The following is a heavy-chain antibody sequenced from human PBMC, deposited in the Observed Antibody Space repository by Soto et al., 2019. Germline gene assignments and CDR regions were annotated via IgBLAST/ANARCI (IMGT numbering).Heavy chain of an antibody. CDR3: ARASLGYCSSTSCRSNWFDP. V-gene: IGHV4-4*02. CDR1: GGCISSSNW. CDR2: IYYSGST. Sequence: PSETLALTCAVYGGCISSSNWWSWVRQPPGKGLEWIGYIYYSGSTYYNPSLKSRVTISVDTSKNQFSLKLSSVTAADTAVYYCARASLGYCSSTSCRSNWFDPWGQGTLVTVSS. D-gene: IGHD2-2*01. J-gene: IGHJ5*02.